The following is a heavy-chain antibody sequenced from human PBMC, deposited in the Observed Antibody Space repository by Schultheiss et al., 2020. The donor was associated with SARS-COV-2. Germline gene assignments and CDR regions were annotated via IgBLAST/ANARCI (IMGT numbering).Heavy chain of an antibody. V-gene: IGHV4-59*08. J-gene: IGHJ4*02. Sequence: SETLSLTCTVSGASISSDYWGWIRQPPGKGLEWIGYIFYSRSDNYNPSLESRVTMSVDTSKNQFSLRLTSVTAADTAVYYCARLYTSGPEFFFDFWGQGTRVTVSS. D-gene: IGHD6-19*01. CDR1: GASISSDY. CDR2: IFYSRSD. CDR3: ARLYTSGPEFFFDF.